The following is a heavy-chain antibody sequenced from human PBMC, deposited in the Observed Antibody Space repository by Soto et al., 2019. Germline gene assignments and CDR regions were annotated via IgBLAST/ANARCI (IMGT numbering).Heavy chain of an antibody. CDR3: ARDIDRLQLGGNYYYILDV. D-gene: IGHD4-4*01. Sequence: QVQLVQYGAEMKEPGSSVKVSCKTSGGTFSSSAISWLRQAPGQGLEWMGGIIPLFRTPDYAQKFQGRVTIAADESTSTAYMELISLRSEDTAVYYCARDIDRLQLGGNYYYILDVWGQGTTITVSS. CDR1: GGTFSSSA. J-gene: IGHJ6*02. V-gene: IGHV1-69*12. CDR2: IIPLFRTP.